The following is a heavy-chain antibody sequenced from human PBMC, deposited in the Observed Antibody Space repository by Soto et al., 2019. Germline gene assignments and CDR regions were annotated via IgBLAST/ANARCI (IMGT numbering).Heavy chain of an antibody. J-gene: IGHJ4*02. CDR1: GGSTSSGDYY. Sequence: PSETLSLTCTVSGGSTSSGDYYWTWIRQPPGKGLEWIGYIYYSGSTYYNPSLKSRVTISVDKSKNQFSLKLSSVTAADTAVYYCARGPSYCSSANCYFYYWRQGTLVTVSS. V-gene: IGHV4-30-4*01. CDR2: IYYSGST. D-gene: IGHD2-2*01. CDR3: ARGPSYCSSANCYFYY.